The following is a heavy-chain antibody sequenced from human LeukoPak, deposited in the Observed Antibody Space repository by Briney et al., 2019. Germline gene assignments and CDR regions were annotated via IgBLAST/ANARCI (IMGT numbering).Heavy chain of an antibody. CDR3: ARGGFGGYDSSFDY. D-gene: IGHD5-12*01. J-gene: IGHJ4*02. CDR1: GFTFTTYA. CDR2: ISGSGGNT. V-gene: IGHV3-23*01. Sequence: GGSLRLSCAASGFTFTTYAMSWVRQAPGKGLEWVSAISGSGGNTYYADSVKGRFTISRDNSKNTLYLQMNSLRAEDTAVYYCARGGFGGYDSSFDYWGQGTLVTVSS.